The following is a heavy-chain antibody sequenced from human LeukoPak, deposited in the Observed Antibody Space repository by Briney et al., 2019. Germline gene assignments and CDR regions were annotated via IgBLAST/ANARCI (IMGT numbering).Heavy chain of an antibody. CDR2: IKQDGSEK. V-gene: IGHV3-7*01. D-gene: IGHD5-24*01. CDR3: ARDRWMATTKYFDY. CDR1: GFTFSSYW. J-gene: IGHJ4*02. Sequence: GGSLRLSCAASGFTFSSYWMSWVRQAPGKGLEWVANIKQDGSEKYYVDSVKGRFTISRDNAKNSLYLQMNSLRAEDTAVYYCARDRWMATTKYFDYWGQGTLVTVSS.